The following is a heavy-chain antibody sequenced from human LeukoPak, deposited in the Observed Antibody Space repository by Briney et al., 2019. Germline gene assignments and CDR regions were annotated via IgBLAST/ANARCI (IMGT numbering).Heavy chain of an antibody. D-gene: IGHD1-7*01. CDR3: AKDGDITGTTGIDY. CDR1: GFTFSSYA. Sequence: GGSLRLSCAASGFTFSSYAMSWVRQAPGKGLEWVSAISGSGGSTYYADSVKGRFTISRDNSKNTLYLQMNSLRAEDTAVYYCAKDGDITGTTGIDYWGQGTLVTVSS. CDR2: ISGSGGST. J-gene: IGHJ4*02. V-gene: IGHV3-23*01.